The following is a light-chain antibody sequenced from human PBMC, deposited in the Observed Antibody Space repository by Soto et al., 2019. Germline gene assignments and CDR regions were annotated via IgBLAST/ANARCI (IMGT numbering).Light chain of an antibody. V-gene: IGKV1-5*03. CDR2: KAS. J-gene: IGKJ1*01. CDR1: QSISNW. Sequence: DSQMTQSPYTLSASVGDRVTITCRASQSISNWLAWYQQKPGKAPKLLIYKASSLESGVSSRFSGSGSGTEFTLTISSLQPDDFATYYCQQYNSYSRTLGQGTKVEIK. CDR3: QQYNSYSRT.